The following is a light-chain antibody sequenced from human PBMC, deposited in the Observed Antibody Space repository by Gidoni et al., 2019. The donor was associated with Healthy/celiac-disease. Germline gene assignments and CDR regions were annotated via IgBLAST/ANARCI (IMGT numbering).Light chain of an antibody. J-gene: IGKJ4*01. CDR1: QSGSSSY. Sequence: EIGLTQSTGTLSLSPGERATLSCRASQSGSSSYLAWYQQKPGQAPRLLLYGASSRATGIPERFSGSGSGTDFTLTISRLEPEDFGVYYCQQYGSSPLTFGGGTKVEIK. CDR2: GAS. CDR3: QQYGSSPLT. V-gene: IGKV3-20*01.